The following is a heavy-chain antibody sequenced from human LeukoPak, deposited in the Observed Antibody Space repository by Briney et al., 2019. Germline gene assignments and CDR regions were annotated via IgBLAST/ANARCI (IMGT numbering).Heavy chain of an antibody. Sequence: RASVKVSCKTSGGTFRSHTFSWVRQAPGQGLGWMGKITPVIDTANYAETFQGRVSIYADKSTTTVYMDLSGLRPDDTAVYYCTRVNLRGSNYNWFDPWGQGTRVTVSS. CDR3: TRVNLRGSNYNWFDP. V-gene: IGHV1-69*08. J-gene: IGHJ5*02. D-gene: IGHD3-10*01. CDR2: ITPVIDTA. CDR1: GGTFRSHT.